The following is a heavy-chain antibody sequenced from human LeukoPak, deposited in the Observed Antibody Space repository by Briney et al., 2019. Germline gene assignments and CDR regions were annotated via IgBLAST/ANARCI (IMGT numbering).Heavy chain of an antibody. J-gene: IGHJ4*02. Sequence: PGESLRLSCAASGFTFRAFTMHWVRQAPGKGLEWVSSISSTSISKFYADSLKGRFSISRDNANNSLHLHMDSLRAEDTAVYFCVRDRDWGQGTLVTVSS. CDR1: GFTFRAFT. D-gene: IGHD3-10*01. CDR3: VRDRD. CDR2: ISSTSISK. V-gene: IGHV3-21*06.